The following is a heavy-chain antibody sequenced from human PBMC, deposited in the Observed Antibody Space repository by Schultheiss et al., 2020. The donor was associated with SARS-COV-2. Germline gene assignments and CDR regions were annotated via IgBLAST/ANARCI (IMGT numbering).Heavy chain of an antibody. CDR2: IYYSGST. CDR1: GDSFRGSTHH. CDR3: ARQEGTGAN. D-gene: IGHD3-10*01. Sequence: SQSLFLTCTVSGDSFRGSTHHWAWIRQPPGKGLEWIGSIYYSGSTYYNPSLKSRVTISVDTSKSQFSLHLSSLTAADTAVYYCARQEGTGANWGQGILVTVSS. J-gene: IGHJ4*02. V-gene: IGHV4-39*01.